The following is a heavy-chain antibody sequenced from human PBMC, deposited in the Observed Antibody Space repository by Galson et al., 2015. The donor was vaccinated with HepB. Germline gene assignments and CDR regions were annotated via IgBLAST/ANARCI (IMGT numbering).Heavy chain of an antibody. Sequence: SVKVSCKASGGTFSSYAISWVRQAPGQGLEWMGGIIPIFGTANYAQKFQGRVTITADEPTSTAYMELRSLRSDDTAVYYCAREGYSSSHTANDYWGQGTLVTVSS. J-gene: IGHJ4*02. D-gene: IGHD6-13*01. CDR1: GGTFSSYA. V-gene: IGHV1-69*13. CDR2: IIPIFGTA. CDR3: AREGYSSSHTANDY.